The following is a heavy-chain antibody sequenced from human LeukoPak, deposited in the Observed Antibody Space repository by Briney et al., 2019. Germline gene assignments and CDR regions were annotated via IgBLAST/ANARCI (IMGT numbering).Heavy chain of an antibody. CDR1: GFTFSSYG. J-gene: IGHJ4*02. CDR3: AKVSPISPSGYLDY. D-gene: IGHD3-3*01. CDR2: IRYDGSIK. Sequence: PGGSLRLSCAASGFTFSSYGMHWVRQAPGKGLDWVALIRYDGSIKDHADSVKGRFTISRDNSKNTLFLQMNSLRDEDTAMYYCAKVSPISPSGYLDYWGQGTPVTVSS. V-gene: IGHV3-30*02.